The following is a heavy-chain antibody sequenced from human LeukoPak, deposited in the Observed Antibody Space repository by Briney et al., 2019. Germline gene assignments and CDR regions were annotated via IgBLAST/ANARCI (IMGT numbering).Heavy chain of an antibody. J-gene: IGHJ6*03. D-gene: IGHD2-8*02. Sequence: KPSETLSLTCAVYGGSFSGYYWSWIRQPPGKGLEWIGEINHSGSTNYNPSLKSRVTISVDTSKNQFSLKLSSVTAADTAAYYCARGLTCGWVRGGVCQGPNYYMDVWGKGTTVTVSS. V-gene: IGHV4-34*01. CDR3: ARGLTCGWVRGGVCQGPNYYMDV. CDR2: INHSGST. CDR1: GGSFSGYY.